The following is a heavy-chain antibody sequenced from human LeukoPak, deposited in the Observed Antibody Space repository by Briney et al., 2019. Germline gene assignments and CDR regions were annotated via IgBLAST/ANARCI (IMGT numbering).Heavy chain of an antibody. D-gene: IGHD4-17*01. Sequence: PSETLSLTCTVSGGSISSSSYYWGWIRQPPGKGLEWIGSIYYSGSTYYNPSLKSRVTISVDTSKNQFSLKLSSVTAADTAVYYCARDPYGLGPYNYWGQGTLVTVSS. J-gene: IGHJ4*02. CDR3: ARDPYGLGPYNY. CDR1: GGSISSSSYY. CDR2: IYYSGST. V-gene: IGHV4-39*07.